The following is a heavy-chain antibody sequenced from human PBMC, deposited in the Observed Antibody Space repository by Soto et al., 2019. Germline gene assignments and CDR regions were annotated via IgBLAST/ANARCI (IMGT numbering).Heavy chain of an antibody. CDR1: GGTFSSYT. V-gene: IGHV1-69*02. D-gene: IGHD2-2*01. CDR3: ARRGCSSTSCPKYYYYGMDV. CDR2: IIPILGIA. J-gene: IGHJ6*02. Sequence: QVQLVQSGAEVKKPGSSVKVSCKASGGTFSSYTISWVRQAPGQGLEWMGRIIPILGIANYAQKFQGRVTITAHKSTSTAYMELSSLRSEDTAVYYCARRGCSSTSCPKYYYYGMDVWGQGTTVTVSS.